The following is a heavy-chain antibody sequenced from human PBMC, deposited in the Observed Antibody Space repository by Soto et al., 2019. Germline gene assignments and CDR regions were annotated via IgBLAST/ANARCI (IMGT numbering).Heavy chain of an antibody. J-gene: IGHJ6*02. D-gene: IGHD6-6*01. CDR2: ISYDGSNK. CDR3: AKVLIAARRVDYYYGMDV. CDR1: GFTFSSYG. Sequence: GGSLRLSCAASGFTFSSYGMHWVRQAPGKGLEWVAVISYDGSNKYYADSMKGRFTISRDNSKNTLYLQMNSLRAEDTAVYYCAKVLIAARRVDYYYGMDVWGQGTTVTVSS. V-gene: IGHV3-30*18.